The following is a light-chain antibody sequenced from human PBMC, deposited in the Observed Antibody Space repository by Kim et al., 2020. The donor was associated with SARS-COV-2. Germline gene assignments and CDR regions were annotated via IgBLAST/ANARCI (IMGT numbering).Light chain of an antibody. V-gene: IGKV3-20*01. CDR3: QQYCSSPRT. CDR2: GAS. Sequence: EIVLTQSPGTLSLSPGEGATLSCRARQSVSSSSLAWYQQKPGQAPRLLIYGASNRATGIPDRFSGSGSGTDFTLTISRLEPEDFAVYYCQQYCSSPRTFGQGTKLEI. J-gene: IGKJ2*01. CDR1: QSVSSSS.